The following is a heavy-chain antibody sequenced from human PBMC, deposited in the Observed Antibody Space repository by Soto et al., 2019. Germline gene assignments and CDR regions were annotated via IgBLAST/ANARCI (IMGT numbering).Heavy chain of an antibody. CDR1: GFSLSTSGVG. Sequence: SGPTLVNPTQTLTLTCTFSGFSLSTSGVGVGWIRQPPGKALEWLALIYWDDDKRYSPSLKSRLTITKDTSKNQVVLTMTNMDPVDTATYYCTHWGLRYFIWSPFGLYQAFDIWRQGTMVTVSS. V-gene: IGHV2-5*02. D-gene: IGHD3-9*01. CDR2: IYWDDDK. CDR3: THWGLRYFIWSPFGLYQAFDI. J-gene: IGHJ3*02.